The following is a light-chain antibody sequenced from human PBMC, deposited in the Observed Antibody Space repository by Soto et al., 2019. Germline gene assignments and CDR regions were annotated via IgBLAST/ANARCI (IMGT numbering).Light chain of an antibody. J-gene: IGLJ2*01. CDR1: SSDIGAGYD. V-gene: IGLV1-40*01. CDR2: GNN. Sequence: QSVLTQTPSVSGAPGQRVTISCTGSSSDIGAGYDVHWYQQLPGTAPKLLIHGNNNRPSGVPDRFSGSKSGTSASLAITGLQAEDEAYYYCQSYDPTLRTSLFGGGTQLTVL. CDR3: QSYDPTLRTSL.